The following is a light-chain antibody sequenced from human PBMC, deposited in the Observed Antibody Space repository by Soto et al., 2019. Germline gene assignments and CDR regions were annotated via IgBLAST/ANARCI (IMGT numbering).Light chain of an antibody. CDR3: QQRSKWRT. CDR2: DAS. CDR1: QSVSYY. V-gene: IGKV3-11*01. J-gene: IGKJ1*01. Sequence: EIVLTQSPGTLSLSPGERATLSCRASQSVSYYLAWYQQKPGQAPRLLIYDASKRATGIPARFSGSGFGTDFTLTISSLEPEDFAVYYCQQRSKWRTFGQGTKVHIK.